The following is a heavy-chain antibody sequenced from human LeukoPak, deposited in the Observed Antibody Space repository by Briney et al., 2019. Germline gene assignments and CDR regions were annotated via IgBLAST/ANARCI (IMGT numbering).Heavy chain of an antibody. CDR2: ISGSCGST. CDR1: GVTFSSYA. CDR3: TQISSGWY. V-gene: IGHV3-23*01. Sequence: GGSLRLSCAASGVTFSSYAMSWVREAPGKGLEWVSAISGSCGSTYYADSVKGRFTISRDNSKNTLYLQMNSLRAEDTAVYYCTQISSGWYGGQGTLVTVSS. J-gene: IGHJ4*02. D-gene: IGHD6-19*01.